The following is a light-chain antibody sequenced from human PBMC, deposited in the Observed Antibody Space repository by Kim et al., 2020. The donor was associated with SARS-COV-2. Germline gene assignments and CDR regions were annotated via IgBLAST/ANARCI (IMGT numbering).Light chain of an antibody. CDR2: QIS. Sequence: EIVMTQTPLSSPVTLGHPASISCRSSESLVHHDGNTYLSWFQQRPGQPPRLLMYQISNRISGVPDRFSGTGAGTDFTLKITRVEAEDVGTYYCMQVTQFPHTFGQGTKLEI. J-gene: IGKJ2*01. V-gene: IGKV2-24*01. CDR1: ESLVHHDGNTY. CDR3: MQVTQFPHT.